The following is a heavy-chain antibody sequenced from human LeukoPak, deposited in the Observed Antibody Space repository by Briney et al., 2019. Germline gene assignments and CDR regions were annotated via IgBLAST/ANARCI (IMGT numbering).Heavy chain of an antibody. CDR2: INHSGST. J-gene: IGHJ4*01. Sequence: PSETLSLTCAVYGGSFSGYYWSWIRQPPGKGLEWIGEINHSGSTNYNPSLKSRVTISVDTSKNQFSLKLSSVTAADTAVYYCARSPAYGSGWYMWVDYWGKGTLVTVSS. CDR1: GGSFSGYY. V-gene: IGHV4-34*01. CDR3: ARSPAYGSGWYMWVDY. D-gene: IGHD6-19*01.